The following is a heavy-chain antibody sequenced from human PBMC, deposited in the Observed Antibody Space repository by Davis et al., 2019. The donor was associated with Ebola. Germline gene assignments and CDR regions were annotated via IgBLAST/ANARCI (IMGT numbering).Heavy chain of an antibody. J-gene: IGHJ4*02. Sequence: SETLSLTCTVSGGSISSYYWSWIRQPPGKGLEWIGYIYYSGSTNYNPSLKSRVTISVDTSKNQFSLKLRSVTAADTAVYFCARGALAGPPFDYWGQGTLVTVSS. V-gene: IGHV4-59*01. CDR1: GGSISSYY. CDR2: IYYSGST. CDR3: ARGALAGPPFDY. D-gene: IGHD6-19*01.